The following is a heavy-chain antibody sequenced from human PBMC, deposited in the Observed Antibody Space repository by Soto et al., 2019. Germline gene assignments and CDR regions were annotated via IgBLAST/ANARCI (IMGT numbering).Heavy chain of an antibody. J-gene: IGHJ6*02. V-gene: IGHV1-69*04. CDR2: FIPVVSMA. Sequence: QVQLVQSGSEVKKPGSSVKVSCKTSGGTLSSFAINWVRQAPGQGLEWVGTFIPVVSMAQFGREFQGRVTINSDPSTNTMVMEVRSLGYEDTATYYCANGHNNLFFYGMDVWGQGTTVIVSS. CDR3: ANGHNNLFFYGMDV. D-gene: IGHD1-1*01. CDR1: GGTLSSFA.